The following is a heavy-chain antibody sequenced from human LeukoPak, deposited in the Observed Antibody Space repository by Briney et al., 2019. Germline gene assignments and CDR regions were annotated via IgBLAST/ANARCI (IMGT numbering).Heavy chain of an antibody. D-gene: IGHD1-14*01. CDR1: GFTFRNYG. CDR3: ARGPGDFDASDI. CDR2: IWFDGSNR. Sequence: GGSLRLSCEASGFTFRNYGMHWVRQAPGKGLDWVGVIWFDGSNRYYADSVKGRFTISRDNARKSLWLQMNSLRVEDTAVYYCARGPGDFDASDIWGQGTMVTVSS. V-gene: IGHV3-33*01. J-gene: IGHJ3*02.